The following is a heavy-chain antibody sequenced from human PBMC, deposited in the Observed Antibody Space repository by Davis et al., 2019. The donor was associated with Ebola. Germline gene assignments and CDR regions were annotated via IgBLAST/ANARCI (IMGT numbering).Heavy chain of an antibody. V-gene: IGHV6-1*01. J-gene: IGHJ4*02. CDR2: TYYSSKWYN. Sequence: PSETLSLTCAISGDSVSTAGWNWIRQSPSRGLEWLGRTYYSSKWYNDYAVSVKSRITINPDTSKNQFSLQLSSVTPEDTAVYYCARGWLRSGFDYWGQGTLVTVSS. CDR3: ARGWLRSGFDY. CDR1: GDSVSTAG. D-gene: IGHD5-12*01.